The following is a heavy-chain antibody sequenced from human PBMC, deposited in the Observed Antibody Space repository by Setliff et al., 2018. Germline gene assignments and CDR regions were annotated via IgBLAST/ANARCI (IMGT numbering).Heavy chain of an antibody. D-gene: IGHD6-19*01. CDR3: ARDTSSDWAAWFDP. J-gene: IGHJ5*02. V-gene: IGHV4-59*12. Sequence: KPSETLSLTCAVSGASTTTYYWSWIRQPPGKGLEWIGYVFVSGSTNYNPSLKSRVTMSVDTSKNQFSLKLTSVTAADTAMYYCARDTSSDWAAWFDPWSQGILVTVSS. CDR1: GASTTTYY. CDR2: VFVSGST.